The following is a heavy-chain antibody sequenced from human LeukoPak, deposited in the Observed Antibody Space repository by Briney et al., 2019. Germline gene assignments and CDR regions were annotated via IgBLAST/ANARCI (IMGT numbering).Heavy chain of an antibody. CDR2: IRSKANSYAT. V-gene: IGHV3-73*01. Sequence: GGSLRLSCAASGFTFSGSAMHWVRQASGKGLEWVGRIRSKANSYATAYAASVKGRFTISRDDSKNTEYLQMYSLKTEDTAVYYCTRHGDYYGSGSYYQYYYYYYMDVWGKRTTVTVSS. D-gene: IGHD3-10*01. J-gene: IGHJ6*03. CDR1: GFTFSGSA. CDR3: TRHGDYYGSGSYYQYYYYYYMDV.